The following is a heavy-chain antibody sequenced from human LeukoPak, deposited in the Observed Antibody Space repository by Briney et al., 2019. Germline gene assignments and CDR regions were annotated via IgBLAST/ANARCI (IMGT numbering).Heavy chain of an antibody. CDR3: ARWAATYAFDI. Sequence: GGSLRLSRAASGFTFSSYWMSWVRQAPGKGPEWVANIKQDGSEKYYVDSVKGRFTISRDNAKNSLYLQMNSLRAEDTAVYYCARWAATYAFDIWGQGTMVTVSS. CDR2: IKQDGSEK. D-gene: IGHD2-15*01. J-gene: IGHJ3*02. CDR1: GFTFSSYW. V-gene: IGHV3-7*01.